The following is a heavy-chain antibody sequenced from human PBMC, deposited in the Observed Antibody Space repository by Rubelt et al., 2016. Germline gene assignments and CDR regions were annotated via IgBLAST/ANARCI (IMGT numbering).Heavy chain of an antibody. CDR2: IYYSGST. D-gene: IGHD6-19*01. V-gene: IGHV4-39*01. Sequence: QLQLQESGPGLVKPSETLSLTCTVSGGSISSSSYYWGWIRQPPGKGLEWIGSIYYSGSTYYNPSLKSRVPLSVYASKNQFALKLSSVTAADTAVYYCARLSSGWYYFDYWGQGTLVTVSS. CDR3: ARLSSGWYYFDY. CDR1: GGSISSSSYY. J-gene: IGHJ4*02.